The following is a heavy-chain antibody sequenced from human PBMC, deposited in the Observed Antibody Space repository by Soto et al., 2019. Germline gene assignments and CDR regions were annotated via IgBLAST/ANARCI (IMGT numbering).Heavy chain of an antibody. Sequence: QVQLVQSGAEVKKPGSSVKVSCKASGGTFSSYAISWVRQAPGQGLEWMGGIIPIFGTANYAQKFQGRVTITADESSSTAYMQRSSLPSEDTAVYYCARAPGYCSCTSCSVFDPWGQGTLVTVSS. CDR3: ARAPGYCSCTSCSVFDP. CDR1: GGTFSSYA. V-gene: IGHV1-69*01. J-gene: IGHJ5*02. CDR2: IIPIFGTA. D-gene: IGHD2-2*03.